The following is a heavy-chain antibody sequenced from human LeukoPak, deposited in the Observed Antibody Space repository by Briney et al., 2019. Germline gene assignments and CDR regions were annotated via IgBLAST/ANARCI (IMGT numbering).Heavy chain of an antibody. CDR2: IKQDGSEK. CDR3: AHSSSWYGEYFQH. D-gene: IGHD6-13*01. V-gene: IGHV3-7*03. Sequence: GGSLRLSCAASGFTFTTYWMSWVRQAPGKGLEWMANIKQDGSEKYTISRDNAKNSLYLQMNSLKTEDTAVYYCAHSSSWYGEYFQHWGQGTLVTVSS. J-gene: IGHJ1*01. CDR1: GFTFTTYW.